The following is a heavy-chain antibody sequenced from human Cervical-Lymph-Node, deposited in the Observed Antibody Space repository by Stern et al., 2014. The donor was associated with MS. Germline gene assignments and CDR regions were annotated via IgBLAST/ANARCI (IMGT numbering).Heavy chain of an antibody. J-gene: IGHJ4*02. CDR2: INTNDGST. Sequence: VQLVQSWAEVKKPGASGKISCQASGYTFAWYCVHWVRQAPGQGLEWLGMINTNDGSTVYSQKFQGRVIMTRDTSTNAVYMDLSGLKSEDTAVFYCARGRKKFQKKSFFDYWGQGTLVTVSS. V-gene: IGHV1-46*01. CDR1: GYTFAWYC. CDR3: ARGRKKFQKKSFFDY. D-gene: IGHD2-21*01.